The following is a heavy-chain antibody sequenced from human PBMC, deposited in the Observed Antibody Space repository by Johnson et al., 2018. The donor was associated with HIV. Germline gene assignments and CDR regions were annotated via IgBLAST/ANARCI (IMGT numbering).Heavy chain of an antibody. CDR1: RFTFSSYA. V-gene: IGHV3-30-3*01. Sequence: QMQLVESGGGVVQPGRSLRLSCAASRFTFSSYAMHWVRQAPGQGLEWVAVISYDGSNKYYADSVKGRFTISRDNSKNTLYLQMNSLRAEDTAVYYCARDNLRQLDAFDVWGQGTMVTVSS. D-gene: IGHD3-16*01. CDR3: ARDNLRQLDAFDV. J-gene: IGHJ3*01. CDR2: ISYDGSNK.